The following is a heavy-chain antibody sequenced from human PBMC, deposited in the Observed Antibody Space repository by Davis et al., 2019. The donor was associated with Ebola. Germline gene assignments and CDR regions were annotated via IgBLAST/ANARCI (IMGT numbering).Heavy chain of an antibody. V-gene: IGHV5-51*01. CDR3: ARQRDVVLDY. D-gene: IGHD2-15*01. Sequence: KVSCKGSGYSFSTQWVGWVRQMPGKGLEWMGIIYPDDSDTRYNPSLQGQVTISADKSISTAYLQWSSLRASDTGMYYCARQRDVVLDYWGQGTLVTVSS. J-gene: IGHJ4*02. CDR1: GYSFSTQW. CDR2: IYPDDSDT.